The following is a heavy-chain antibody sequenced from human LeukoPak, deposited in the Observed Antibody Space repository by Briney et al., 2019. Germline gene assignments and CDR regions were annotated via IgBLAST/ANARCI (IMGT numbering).Heavy chain of an antibody. CDR3: AREASYYYGSGSTGMDV. V-gene: IGHV3-48*03. J-gene: IGHJ6*02. CDR2: ISSSGSTI. D-gene: IGHD3-10*01. CDR1: GFTFSDYA. Sequence: PGGSLRLSCAASGFTFSDYAMNWVRQAPGKGLEWVSYISSSGSTIYYADSVKGRFTISRDNAKNSLYLQMNSLRAEDTAVYYCAREASYYYGSGSTGMDVWGQGTTVTVSS.